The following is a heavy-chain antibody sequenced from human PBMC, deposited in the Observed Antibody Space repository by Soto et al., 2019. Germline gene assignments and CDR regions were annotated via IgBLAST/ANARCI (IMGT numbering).Heavy chain of an antibody. V-gene: IGHV3-9*01. CDR2: LTWSSSSI. CDR3: VKDKFESGMDV. J-gene: IGHJ6*02. D-gene: IGHD3-16*01. Sequence: PVGSLRLSCVASGFTFDDYAMHWVRQAPGKGLEWVSGLTWSSSSIGYADSVKGRFTISRDNAKNSLYLQMNSLRVEDTAVYYCVKDKFESGMDVWGQGTTVTVSS. CDR1: GFTFDDYA.